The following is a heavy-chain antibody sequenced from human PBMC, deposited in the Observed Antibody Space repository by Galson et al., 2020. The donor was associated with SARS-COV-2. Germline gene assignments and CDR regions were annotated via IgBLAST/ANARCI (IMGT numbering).Heavy chain of an antibody. D-gene: IGHD3-22*01. V-gene: IGHV4-38-2*02. J-gene: IGHJ4*02. CDR2: IFHRGDT. Sequence: SETLSLTCTVSGYSVRSDYRWGWIRQAPGKGLEWIATIFHRGDTYYNPSLKSRVTISVDTSKNQFSLKLSSVTAADTAVYYCASNIYYDSSGYHDYWGQGTLVTVSS. CDR1: GYSVRSDYR. CDR3: ASNIYYDSSGYHDY.